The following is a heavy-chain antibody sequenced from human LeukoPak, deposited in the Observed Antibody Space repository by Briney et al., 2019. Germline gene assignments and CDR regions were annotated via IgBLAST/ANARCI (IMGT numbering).Heavy chain of an antibody. Sequence: PSETLSLTCTVSGGSISSSSYYWSWIRQPPGKGLEWIGEINHSGSTNYNPSLKSRVTISVDTSKNQFSLKLSSVTAADTAVYYCATEVTAIPNPYYYYGMDVWGQGTTVTVSS. CDR3: ATEVTAIPNPYYYYGMDV. CDR2: INHSGST. D-gene: IGHD2-21*02. V-gene: IGHV4-39*07. J-gene: IGHJ6*02. CDR1: GGSISSSSYY.